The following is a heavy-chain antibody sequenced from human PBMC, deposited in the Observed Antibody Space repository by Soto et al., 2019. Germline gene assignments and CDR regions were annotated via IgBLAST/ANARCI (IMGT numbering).Heavy chain of an antibody. Sequence: QVQMVQSGAEVTKPGASVKVSCKASGYTFSNYGFTRVRQVPGQGLEWMGWISAYNGKTNYAQELQGRVTMTTDTSTSTVYMELRSLRSDDTAVYYCARGGATSGGLDYWGQGTLVTVSS. CDR2: ISAYNGKT. V-gene: IGHV1-18*01. J-gene: IGHJ4*02. CDR3: ARGGATSGGLDY. CDR1: GYTFSNYG. D-gene: IGHD3-10*01.